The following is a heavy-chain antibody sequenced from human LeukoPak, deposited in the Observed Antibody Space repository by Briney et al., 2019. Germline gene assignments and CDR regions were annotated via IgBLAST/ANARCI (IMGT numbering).Heavy chain of an antibody. CDR3: ARQIIAAGKNYYGMDV. CDR1: GYTFTSYG. D-gene: IGHD6-13*01. V-gene: IGHV1-18*01. CDR2: ISAYNGNT. J-gene: IGHJ6*02. Sequence: ASVKVSCKASGYTFTSYGISWVRQAPGQGLEWMGWISAYNGNTNYAQKLQGRVTMTTDISTSTAYMELRSLRSDDTAVYYCARQIIAAGKNYYGMDVWGQGTTVTVSS.